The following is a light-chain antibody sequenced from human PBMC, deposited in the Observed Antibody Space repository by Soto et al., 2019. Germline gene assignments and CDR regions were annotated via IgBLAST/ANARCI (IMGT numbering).Light chain of an antibody. Sequence: DIRMTQSPSSLSASVGDRVTIACRASQSIDTHLNWYQQHPGKAPNTLIYEASNLQSGVPSRFSGSYSETDFTLTISGLQPDDSPTYYCQQTYSPPATFGQGTKVEIK. CDR3: QQTYSPPAT. CDR1: QSIDTH. V-gene: IGKV1-39*01. CDR2: EAS. J-gene: IGKJ1*01.